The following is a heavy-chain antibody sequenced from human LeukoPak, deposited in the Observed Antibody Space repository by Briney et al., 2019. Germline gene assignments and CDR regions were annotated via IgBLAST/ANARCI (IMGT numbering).Heavy chain of an antibody. Sequence: PGGSLRLSCAASGFTFDDYAMHWVRQAPGKGLEWVSGISGGGGSTYYVDSVKGRFTISRDNSKNTLSLQMNSLRAEDTAVYYCARSTYNSAWRDYWGQGTLVTVSS. CDR3: ARSTYNSAWRDY. V-gene: IGHV3-23*01. D-gene: IGHD6-19*01. CDR1: GFTFDDYA. CDR2: ISGGGGST. J-gene: IGHJ4*02.